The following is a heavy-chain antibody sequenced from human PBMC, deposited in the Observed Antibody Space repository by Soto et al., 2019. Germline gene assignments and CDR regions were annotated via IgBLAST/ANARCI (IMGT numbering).Heavy chain of an antibody. V-gene: IGHV3-48*01. J-gene: IGHJ6*02. Sequence: GGSLRLSCAASGFTFSSYSMNWVRQAPGKGLEWVSYISSSSSTIYYADSVKGRFTISRDNAKNSLYLQMNSLRAEDTAVYYCSREGFYYYYGMDVWGQGTTVTVSS. CDR3: SREGFYYYYGMDV. CDR2: ISSSSSTI. CDR1: GFTFSSYS.